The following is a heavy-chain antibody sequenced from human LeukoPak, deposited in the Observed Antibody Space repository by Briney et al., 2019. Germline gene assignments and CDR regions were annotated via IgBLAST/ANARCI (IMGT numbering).Heavy chain of an antibody. V-gene: IGHV4-39*07. CDR2: FYYSGST. D-gene: IGHD3-22*01. CDR3: ARDNYYDSTGYTDY. J-gene: IGHJ4*02. Sequence: SETLSLTCSVSGGPISSSSYYWGWIRQPPGKGLEWIGYFYYSGSTYYNPSLKSRVTISVDTSKNQFSLKLRSVTAADTAVYYCARDNYYDSTGYTDYWGQGTLVTVSS. CDR1: GGPISSSSYY.